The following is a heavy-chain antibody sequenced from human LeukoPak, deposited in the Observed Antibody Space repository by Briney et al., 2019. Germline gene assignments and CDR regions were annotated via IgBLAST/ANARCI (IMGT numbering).Heavy chain of an antibody. Sequence: PSETLSLTCTVSGGSISSYYWSWIRQPPGKGLEWIGYIYYSGSTNYNPPLKSRVTISVDTSKNQFSLKLSSVTAADTAVYYCARGGDFWSGYYPYDYWGQGTLVTVSS. CDR3: ARGGDFWSGYYPYDY. CDR2: IYYSGST. J-gene: IGHJ4*02. V-gene: IGHV4-59*01. CDR1: GGSISSYY. D-gene: IGHD3-3*01.